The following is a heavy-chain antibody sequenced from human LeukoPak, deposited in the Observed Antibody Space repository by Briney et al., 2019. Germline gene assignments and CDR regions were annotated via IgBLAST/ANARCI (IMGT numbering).Heavy chain of an antibody. J-gene: IGHJ4*02. Sequence: PGGSLRLSCAASGLTVSSNYMSWVRQAPGKGLEWVSVIYSDGSTYYADSVKGRFTISRDNSKNTVYLQMNSLRAEDTAVYFCARRPDYGGTPTFDHWGQGTLVTVPS. CDR1: GLTVSSNY. CDR3: ARRPDYGGTPTFDH. CDR2: IYSDGST. D-gene: IGHD4-23*01. V-gene: IGHV3-66*01.